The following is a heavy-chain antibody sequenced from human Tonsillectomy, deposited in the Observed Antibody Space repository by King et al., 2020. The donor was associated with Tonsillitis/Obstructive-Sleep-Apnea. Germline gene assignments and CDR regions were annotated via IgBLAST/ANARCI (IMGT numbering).Heavy chain of an antibody. V-gene: IGHV3-11*05. CDR1: GFTFSDYY. Sequence: VQLVESGGGLVKPGGSLRLSCAASGFTFSDYYMSWIRQAPGKGLEWVSYISSSSSYTNYADSLKGRFTISRDNAKNSLYLQMNSLRAEDTAVYYCAGAVVPAAPWTYWYFDLWGRGTLVTVSS. D-gene: IGHD2-2*01. J-gene: IGHJ2*01. CDR3: AGAVVPAAPWTYWYFDL. CDR2: ISSSSSYT.